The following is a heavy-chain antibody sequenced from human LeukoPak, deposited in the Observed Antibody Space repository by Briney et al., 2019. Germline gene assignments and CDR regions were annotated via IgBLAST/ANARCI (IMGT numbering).Heavy chain of an antibody. J-gene: IGHJ4*02. CDR3: ARGDY. V-gene: IGHV4-31*03. CDR1: GASINSAGYY. CDR2: ISYTGST. Sequence: SQTLSLTCTVSGASINSAGYYWSWIRLLPGKGLEWIGYISYTGSTYYNPSLKSRVIISRDTSKNQFSLKLSSVTAADTAIYYCARGDYWGQGTLVTVSS.